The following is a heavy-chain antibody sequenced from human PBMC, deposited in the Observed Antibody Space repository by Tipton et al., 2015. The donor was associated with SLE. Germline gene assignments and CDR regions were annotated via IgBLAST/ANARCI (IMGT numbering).Heavy chain of an antibody. CDR2: ISWNSGSI. CDR3: AKGTFLRH. CDR1: GFTFDDYA. D-gene: IGHD3-16*01. V-gene: IGHV3-9*01. J-gene: IGHJ4*02. Sequence: SLRLSCAASGFTFDDYAMHWVRQAPGKGLEWVSGISWNSGSIGYADSVKGRFTISRDNAKNSLYLQMNSLRAEDTALYYCAKGTFLRHWGQGTLVIVSS.